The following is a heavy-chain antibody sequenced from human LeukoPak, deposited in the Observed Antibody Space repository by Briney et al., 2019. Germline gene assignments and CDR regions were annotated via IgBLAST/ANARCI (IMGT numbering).Heavy chain of an antibody. V-gene: IGHV3-21*01. CDR3: ARDDSLQGFDY. Sequence: GGSLRLSCAASGFPFSAYSMNWVRQAPGKGLEWVSSISGSSSYMFYADSVKGRFTISRDNAKNSLYLQMNSLRAEDTAVYYCARDDSLQGFDYWGQGTLVTVSS. D-gene: IGHD4-11*01. J-gene: IGHJ4*02. CDR2: ISGSSSYM. CDR1: GFPFSAYS.